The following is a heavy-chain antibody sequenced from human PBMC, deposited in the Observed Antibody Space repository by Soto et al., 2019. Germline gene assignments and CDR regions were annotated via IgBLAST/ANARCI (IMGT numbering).Heavy chain of an antibody. D-gene: IGHD3-22*01. CDR2: ISGSGGST. Sequence: GGSLRLSCAASGFTFSSYWMSWVRQAPGKGLEWVSAISGSGGSTYYADSVKGRFTISRDNSKNTLYLQINSLRAEDTALYYCAKDYFSTGYYYGFDYWGQGTLVTVSS. CDR3: AKDYFSTGYYYGFDY. CDR1: GFTFSSYW. J-gene: IGHJ4*02. V-gene: IGHV3-23*01.